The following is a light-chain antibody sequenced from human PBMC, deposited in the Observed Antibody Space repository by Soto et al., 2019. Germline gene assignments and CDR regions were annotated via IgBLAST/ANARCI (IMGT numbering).Light chain of an antibody. V-gene: IGKV3-15*01. Sequence: EIVMTHSPATLSLSPCETATLSFRASQSVHSNLAWFQQHPGQAPRLLIYGASSRATGIPVRFSGSGSGTEFTLTISSLQPEDFAVYYCQQYNDNWPTFGQGTKVDIK. CDR3: QQYNDNWPT. CDR2: GAS. J-gene: IGKJ1*01. CDR1: QSVHSN.